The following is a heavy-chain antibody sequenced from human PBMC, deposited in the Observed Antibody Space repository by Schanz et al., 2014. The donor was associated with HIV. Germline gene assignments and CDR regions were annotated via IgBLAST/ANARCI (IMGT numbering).Heavy chain of an antibody. Sequence: QVLLVESGGGVVQPGRSLRLSCAASGYSFSTYGMYWVRQALGKGLEWVADIWHDGSNKNYADSVKGRFTISRDNSRNTVYLQMDSLRVEDTAVYFCAKDRNYYDDKYLGKGNYYYYYGMDVWGQGTTVTVSS. CDR2: IWHDGSNK. D-gene: IGHD3-22*01. CDR1: GYSFSTYG. V-gene: IGHV3-33*03. J-gene: IGHJ6*02. CDR3: AKDRNYYDDKYLGKGNYYYYYGMDV.